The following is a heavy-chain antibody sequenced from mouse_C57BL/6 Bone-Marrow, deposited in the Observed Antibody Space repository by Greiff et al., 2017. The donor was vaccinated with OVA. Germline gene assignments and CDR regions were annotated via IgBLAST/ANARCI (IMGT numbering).Heavy chain of an antibody. Sequence: VKVVESGPGLVQPSQSLSITCTVSGFSLTSYGVHWVRQSPGKGLEWLGVIWSGGSTNYNAAFISRLSISKDNSKSQVFFKMNSLQADDTAIYYCVRRECYGSGYFDVWGTGTTVTVSS. CDR3: VRRECYGSGYFDV. CDR1: GFSLTSYG. CDR2: IWSGGST. D-gene: IGHD1-1*01. J-gene: IGHJ1*03. V-gene: IGHV2-2*01.